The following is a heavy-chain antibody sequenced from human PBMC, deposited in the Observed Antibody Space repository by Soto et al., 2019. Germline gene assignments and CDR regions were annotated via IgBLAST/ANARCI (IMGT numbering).Heavy chain of an antibody. D-gene: IGHD1-1*01. J-gene: IGHJ6*02. CDR1: GYTFTSYD. CDR3: AREMTGPTSMDV. V-gene: IGHV1-8*01. CDR2: MNPNSGNT. Sequence: QVQLVQSGAEVKKPGASVKVSCKASGYTFTSYDINWLRQATGQGLEGMGWMNPNSGNTCNAQKFQGRVTMTRNNSISTAYTVLSSLRSEDTAVYCCAREMTGPTSMDVWGQGSTVTVSS.